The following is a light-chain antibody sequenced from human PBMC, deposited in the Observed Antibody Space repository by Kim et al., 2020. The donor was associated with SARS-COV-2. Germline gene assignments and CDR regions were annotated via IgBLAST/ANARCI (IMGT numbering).Light chain of an antibody. Sequence: DIQMTQSPSTLSASVGDRVTITCRASQSISGWLAWYQKKPGKAPKLLIYKASSLESGVQSRFSGSGTGTEFTLTISSLQPDDFATYYCQQCHTYCSFGQRTKLEI. V-gene: IGKV1-5*03. J-gene: IGKJ2*04. CDR3: QQCHTYCS. CDR1: QSISGW. CDR2: KAS.